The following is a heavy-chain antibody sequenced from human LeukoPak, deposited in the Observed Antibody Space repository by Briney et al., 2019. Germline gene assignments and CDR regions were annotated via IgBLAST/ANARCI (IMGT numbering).Heavy chain of an antibody. J-gene: IGHJ4*02. CDR2: INWNGGST. D-gene: IGHD3-10*01. V-gene: IGHV3-20*04. CDR3: ARSLWFGETVGVY. Sequence: GXSLRHSCAASGFTFDDYGMSWVRQAPGKGLEWVSGINWNGGSTVYADSVKGRFTISRDNAKNSLYLQMNSLRAEDTALYYCARSLWFGETVGVYWGQGTLVTVSS. CDR1: GFTFDDYG.